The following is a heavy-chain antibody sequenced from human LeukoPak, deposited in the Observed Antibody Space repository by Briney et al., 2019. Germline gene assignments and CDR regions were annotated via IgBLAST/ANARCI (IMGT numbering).Heavy chain of an antibody. D-gene: IGHD2-2*01. CDR2: ITSSGGAI. Sequence: PGASQRLSCAASGFTFSNYYMTWIRQAPGKGLEWVSYITSSGGAIYYADSVKGRFTISRDNAKNSLYLQMNSLRAEDTAVYYCARVAGYCSTTSCYGYYFDSWGQGTLVTVSS. V-gene: IGHV3-11*04. CDR1: GFTFSNYY. J-gene: IGHJ4*02. CDR3: ARVAGYCSTTSCYGYYFDS.